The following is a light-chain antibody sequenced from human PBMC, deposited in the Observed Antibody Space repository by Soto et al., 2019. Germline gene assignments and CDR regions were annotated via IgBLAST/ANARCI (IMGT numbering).Light chain of an antibody. V-gene: IGKV3-15*01. J-gene: IGKJ2*01. CDR1: QSVSSN. Sequence: EIVMTQSPATLSVSPGERATLSCRASQSVSSNLAWYQQKPGQAPRLLIYGASTRATDIPARFGGSASGTEFTLTISSLQSEDFAVYYRQQYNNWPPFTFGQGTKVDIK. CDR2: GAS. CDR3: QQYNNWPPFT.